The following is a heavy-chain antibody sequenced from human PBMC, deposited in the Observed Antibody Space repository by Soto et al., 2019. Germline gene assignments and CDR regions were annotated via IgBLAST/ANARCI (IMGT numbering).Heavy chain of an antibody. CDR3: ARSALTTVTTSGFDY. V-gene: IGHV4-34*01. J-gene: IGHJ4*02. CDR1: GGSFSGYY. D-gene: IGHD4-17*01. Sequence: LSLTCAVYGGSFSGYYWSWIRQPPGKGLEWIGEINHSGSTNYNPSLKSRVTISVDTSKNQFSLKLSSVTAADTAVYYCARSALTTVTTSGFDYWGQGTLVTVSS. CDR2: INHSGST.